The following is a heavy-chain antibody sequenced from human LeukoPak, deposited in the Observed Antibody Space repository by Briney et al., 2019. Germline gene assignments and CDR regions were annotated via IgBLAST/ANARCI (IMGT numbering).Heavy chain of an antibody. D-gene: IGHD3-22*01. J-gene: IGHJ4*02. CDR2: IYYSGST. CDR3: ARQYYYDSHTFDY. CDR1: GGSISSSGSH. Sequence: SETLSLTCTVSGGSISSSGSHWSWIRQPPGKGLEWIGYIYYSGSTSYNPSLKSRVTISVDTSKNQFSLKLSSVTAADTAVYYCARQYYYDSHTFDYWGQGTLVTVSS. V-gene: IGHV4-61*05.